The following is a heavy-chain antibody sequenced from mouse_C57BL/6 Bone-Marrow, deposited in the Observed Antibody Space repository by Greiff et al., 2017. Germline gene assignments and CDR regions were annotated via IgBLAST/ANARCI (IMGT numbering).Heavy chain of an antibody. D-gene: IGHD2-5*01. V-gene: IGHV1-81*01. Sequence: QVHVKQSGAELARPGASVKLSCKASGYTFTSYGISWVKQRTGQGLEWIGEIYPRSGNTYYNEKFKGKATLTADKSSSTAYMELRSLTSEDSAVYFCAREEGDYYSNYFDYWGQGTTLTVSS. CDR3: AREEGDYYSNYFDY. J-gene: IGHJ2*01. CDR1: GYTFTSYG. CDR2: IYPRSGNT.